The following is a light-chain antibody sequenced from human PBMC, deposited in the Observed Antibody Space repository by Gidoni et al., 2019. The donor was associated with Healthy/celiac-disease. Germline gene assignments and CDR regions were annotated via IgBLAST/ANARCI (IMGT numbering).Light chain of an antibody. J-gene: IGKJ4*01. CDR1: QVVSSY. CDR2: DAS. CDR3: QQRSNWPPFLT. V-gene: IGKV3-11*01. Sequence: ERVLTHSPATLSLSPGQTATLPCRASQVVSSYLAWYHQKPGQAPRLLIHDASNRATGMPARFSGSVSGTDFTLTISSLEPEDFAVYYCQQRSNWPPFLTFGGGTKVEIK.